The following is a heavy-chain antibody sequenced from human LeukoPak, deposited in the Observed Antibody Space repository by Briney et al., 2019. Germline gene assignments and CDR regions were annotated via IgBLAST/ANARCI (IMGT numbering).Heavy chain of an antibody. CDR1: GDSISTYY. J-gene: IGHJ4*02. Sequence: SETLSLTCTVSGDSISTYYWSWIRQPPGKGLEWIAYIDYRGSTTYNPSLRSRVTISVDTSRNQFSLKVSSVTAADTAVYYCTRNRGYSVNDYWGQGILVTVSS. CDR3: TRNRGYSVNDY. CDR2: IDYRGST. V-gene: IGHV4-59*01. D-gene: IGHD2-15*01.